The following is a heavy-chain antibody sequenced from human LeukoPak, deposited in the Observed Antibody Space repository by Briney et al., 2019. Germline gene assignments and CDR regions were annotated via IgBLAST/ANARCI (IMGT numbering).Heavy chain of an antibody. D-gene: IGHD1-7*01. Sequence: PGVSLRLSCAASGFTFSSYAMHWVRQAPGKGLEWVAVISYDGSNKYYADSVKGRFTISRDNSKNTLYLQMNSLRGEDTAVYYCAKSLRTRIYYFDYWGQGTLVTVSS. J-gene: IGHJ4*02. CDR2: ISYDGSNK. CDR3: AKSLRTRIYYFDY. V-gene: IGHV3-30-3*01. CDR1: GFTFSSYA.